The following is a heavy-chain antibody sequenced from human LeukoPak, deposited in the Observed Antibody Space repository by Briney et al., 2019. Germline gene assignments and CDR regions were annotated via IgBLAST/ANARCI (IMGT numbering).Heavy chain of an antibody. CDR3: ARASYDFSEAFDI. Sequence: SETLSLTCTVSGGSISSYYWSWIRQPPGKGLEWIGYIYHSGSTYYNPSVKRRVTISVDRSKNQFSLKLSSVTAADTAVYYCARASYDFSEAFDIWGQGTMVTVSS. J-gene: IGHJ3*02. V-gene: IGHV4-59*12. CDR2: IYHSGST. CDR1: GGSISSYY. D-gene: IGHD3-3*01.